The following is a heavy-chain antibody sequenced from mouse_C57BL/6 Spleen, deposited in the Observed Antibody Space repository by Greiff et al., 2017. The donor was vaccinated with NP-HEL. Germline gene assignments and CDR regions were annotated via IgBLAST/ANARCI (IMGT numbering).Heavy chain of an antibody. Sequence: VQLQESGPELVKPGASVKISCKASGYAFSSSWMNWVKQRPGKGLEWIGRIYPGDGDTNYNGKFKGKATLTADKSSSTAYMQLSSLTSEDSAVYFCASGRLTGNWYFDVWGTGTTVTVSS. CDR2: IYPGDGDT. J-gene: IGHJ1*03. V-gene: IGHV1-82*01. CDR3: ASGRLTGNWYFDV. CDR1: GYAFSSSW. D-gene: IGHD4-1*01.